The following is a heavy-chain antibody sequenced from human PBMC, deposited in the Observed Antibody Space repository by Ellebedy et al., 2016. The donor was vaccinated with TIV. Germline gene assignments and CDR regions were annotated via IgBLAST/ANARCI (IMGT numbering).Heavy chain of an antibody. J-gene: IGHJ4*02. Sequence: PGGSLRLSCAASGFTFSSYWMHWVRQAPGKGLAWVSRINSDGSSTSYADSVKGRFTISRDNAKNTLYLQMNSLRAEDTAVYYCARDHPLGIENFDYWGQGTLVTVSS. D-gene: IGHD7-27*01. V-gene: IGHV3-74*01. CDR2: INSDGSST. CDR1: GFTFSSYW. CDR3: ARDHPLGIENFDY.